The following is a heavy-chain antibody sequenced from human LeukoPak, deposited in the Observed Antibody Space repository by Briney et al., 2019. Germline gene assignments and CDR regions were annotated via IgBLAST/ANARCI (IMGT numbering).Heavy chain of an antibody. J-gene: IGHJ4*02. V-gene: IGHV4-59*10. CDR2: IYTSGST. CDR3: ARAAWDYGGPSDYFDY. CDR1: GESFSDYY. Sequence: SETLSLTCAVYGESFSDYYWSWIRQPAGKGLEWIGRIYTSGSTNYNPSLKSRVTISVDTSKNQFSLKLSSVTAADTAVYYCARAAWDYGGPSDYFDYWGQGTLVTVSS. D-gene: IGHD4-23*01.